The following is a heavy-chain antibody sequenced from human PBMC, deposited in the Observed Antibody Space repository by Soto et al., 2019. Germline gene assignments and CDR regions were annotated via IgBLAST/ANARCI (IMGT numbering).Heavy chain of an antibody. V-gene: IGHV1-8*01. D-gene: IGHD2-15*01. J-gene: IGHJ6*02. Sequence: QVQLVQSGAEVKKPGASVKVSCKASGYTFTSYDINWVRQATGQGLEWMGWMNPNSGNTGYAQKLQGRVTMTRNTAISTAYMELSSLRYEDTAVYYCASGGGYCSGGSCSHYYYYGMDVWGQGTTVTVSS. CDR2: MNPNSGNT. CDR3: ASGGGYCSGGSCSHYYYYGMDV. CDR1: GYTFTSYD.